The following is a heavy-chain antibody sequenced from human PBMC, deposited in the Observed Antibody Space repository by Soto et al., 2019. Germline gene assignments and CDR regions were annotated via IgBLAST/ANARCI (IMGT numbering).Heavy chain of an antibody. CDR3: ARAYCAGDCFIYYYYGMDV. CDR2: IIPILGIA. J-gene: IGHJ6*02. CDR1: GETFSSYT. D-gene: IGHD2-21*02. V-gene: IGHV1-69*02. Sequence: LVNVSCKASGETFSSYTITWVRQAPGQGLEWMGRIIPILGIANYAQKFQGRVTITADTSTSTAYMELSSLRSEDTAVYYCARAYCAGDCFIYYYYGMDVWG.